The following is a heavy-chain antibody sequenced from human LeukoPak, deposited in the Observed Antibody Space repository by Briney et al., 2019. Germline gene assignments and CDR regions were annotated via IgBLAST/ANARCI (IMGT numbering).Heavy chain of an antibody. V-gene: IGHV3-20*04. J-gene: IGHJ6*03. CDR3: ARTDHGLSGSGSKYYYYYYMDV. CDR1: GFTFDDYG. D-gene: IGHD3-10*01. Sequence: GGSLRLSCAASGFTFDDYGMSWVRQAPGKGLEWVSGINWNGGSTGYADSVKGRFTISRDNAKNSLYLQKNSLRAEDTALYYCARTDHGLSGSGSKYYYYYYMDVWGKGTTVTVSS. CDR2: INWNGGST.